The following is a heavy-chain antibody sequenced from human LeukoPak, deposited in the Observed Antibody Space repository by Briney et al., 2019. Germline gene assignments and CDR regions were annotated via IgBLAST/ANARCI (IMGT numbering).Heavy chain of an antibody. CDR1: GYTFTSYD. J-gene: IGHJ4*02. CDR2: MNPNSGNT. CDR3: AFLGVLNRNGPYYFDY. D-gene: IGHD1-14*01. V-gene: IGHV1-8*03. Sequence: ASVKVSCKASGYTFTSYDINWVRQATGQGLEWMGWMNPNSGNTGYAQKFQGRVTITRNTSISTAYMELSSLRAEDTAVYYCAFLGVLNRNGPYYFDYWGQGTLVTVSS.